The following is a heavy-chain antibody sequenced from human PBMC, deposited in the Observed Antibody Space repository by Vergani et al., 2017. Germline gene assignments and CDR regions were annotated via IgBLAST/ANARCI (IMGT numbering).Heavy chain of an antibody. CDR2: MNPISGNT. Sequence: QVQLVQSGAEVKKPGASVKVSCKASGYTFTRDDINWVRQATGQGLEWMGWMNPISGNTGYAQNLQGRLTITRDTSVNMAYMELSSLTSEDMAVYYCVRARRTCTYDHCPRYYYDLWGQGTLVTVSS. CDR3: VRARRTCTYDHCPRYYYDL. CDR1: GYTFTRDD. D-gene: IGHD2-8*01. J-gene: IGHJ4*02. V-gene: IGHV1-8*03.